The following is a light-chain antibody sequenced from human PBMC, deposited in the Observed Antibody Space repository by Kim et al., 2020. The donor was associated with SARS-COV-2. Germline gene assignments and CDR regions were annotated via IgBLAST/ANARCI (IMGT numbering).Light chain of an antibody. V-gene: IGLV3-19*01. CDR3: NSRDSNDNVV. CDR2: GKN. CDR1: SLRSYY. Sequence: SSELPQDPAVSVALGQTVRITCQGDSLRSYYATWYQQKPGQAPILVIYGKNNRPSGIPDRFSGSSSGITASLTITGTQAGDEADYYCNSRDSNDNVVFGG. J-gene: IGLJ2*01.